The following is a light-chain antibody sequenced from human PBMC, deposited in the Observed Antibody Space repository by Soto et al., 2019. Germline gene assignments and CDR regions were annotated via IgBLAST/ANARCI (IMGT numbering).Light chain of an antibody. J-gene: IGKJ4*01. Sequence: DILLTQSPATLSLSPGQRATLYCRASQSLESSLVWYQQKPGQSPRLLIYDASNRVTGIPARFSGSGSGTDFTLTISSLQPADFSIYYCQQRISWPLTFGGGTKVDIK. V-gene: IGKV3-11*01. CDR3: QQRISWPLT. CDR1: QSLESS. CDR2: DAS.